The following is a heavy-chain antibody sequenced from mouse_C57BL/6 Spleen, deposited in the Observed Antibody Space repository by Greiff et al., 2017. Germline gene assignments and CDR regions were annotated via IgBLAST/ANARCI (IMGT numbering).Heavy chain of an antibody. D-gene: IGHD1-1*01. V-gene: IGHV1-80*01. J-gene: IGHJ3*01. CDR2: IYPGDGDT. CDR1: GYAFSSYW. CDR3: ARSAPYYYGSSYGFAY. Sequence: LQQSGASVKISCKASGYAFSSYWMNWVKQRPGKGLEWLGQIYPGDGDTNYNGKFTGKATLTADKSSSTAYMQLSRLTSEDSAVYFCARSAPYYYGSSYGFAYWGQGTLVTVSA.